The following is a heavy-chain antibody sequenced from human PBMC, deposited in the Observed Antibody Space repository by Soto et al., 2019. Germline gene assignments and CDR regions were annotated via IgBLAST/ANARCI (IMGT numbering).Heavy chain of an antibody. D-gene: IGHD1-20*01. CDR3: AREGNWKRTYWSDP. V-gene: IGHV1-2*04. J-gene: IGHJ5*02. CDR1: GYTFTGYY. Sequence: ASVKVSCKASGYTFTGYYMHWVRQAPGQGLEWMGWINPNSGGTNYAQKFQGWVTMTRDTSISTAYMELSRLRSDDTAVYYCAREGNWKRTYWSDPWGQGTLVTVSS. CDR2: INPNSGGT.